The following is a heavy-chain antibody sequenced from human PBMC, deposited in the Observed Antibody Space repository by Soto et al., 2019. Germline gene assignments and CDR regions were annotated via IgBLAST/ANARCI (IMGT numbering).Heavy chain of an antibody. Sequence: GGSLRLSCAPSGFIFSNYAMSWVRQARGKGLEWVSAISGSGGSTYYADSVKGRFTISRDNSKNTLYLQMNSLRAEDTAVYYCANGGSYDNYWGQGTLVTVSS. J-gene: IGHJ4*02. CDR2: ISGSGGST. V-gene: IGHV3-23*01. CDR3: ANGGSYDNY. CDR1: GFIFSNYA. D-gene: IGHD1-26*01.